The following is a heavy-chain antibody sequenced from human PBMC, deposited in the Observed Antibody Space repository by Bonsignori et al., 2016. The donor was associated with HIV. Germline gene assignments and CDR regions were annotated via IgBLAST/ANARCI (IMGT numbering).Heavy chain of an antibody. CDR3: ARGTVRVLTGPDASDI. V-gene: IGHV4-61*02. J-gene: IGHJ3*02. CDR1: GGSISSGSNY. D-gene: IGHD3-9*01. Sequence: QVQLQESGPGLVKPSQTLSLSCTVSGGSISSGSNYWTWIRQPAGKRLEWIGRINTSGSTNYNPSLKSRVTILVDTSKNQLSLKLSSVTAADTAVYYCARGTVRVLTGPDASDIWGQGTMVTVSS. CDR2: INTSGST.